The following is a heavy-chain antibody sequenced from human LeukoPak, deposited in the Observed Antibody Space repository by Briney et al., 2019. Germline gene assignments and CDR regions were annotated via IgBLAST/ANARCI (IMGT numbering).Heavy chain of an antibody. V-gene: IGHV3-48*03. CDR3: ARDRGVRGVIMSNWFDP. CDR2: ISSSGSTI. J-gene: IGHJ5*02. D-gene: IGHD3-10*01. CDR1: GFTFSSYA. Sequence: GGSLRLSCAASGFTFSSYAMSWVRQAPGKGLEWVSYISSSGSTIYYADSVKGRFTISRDNAKNSLYLQMNSLRAEDTAVYYCARDRGVRGVIMSNWFDPWGQGTLVTVSS.